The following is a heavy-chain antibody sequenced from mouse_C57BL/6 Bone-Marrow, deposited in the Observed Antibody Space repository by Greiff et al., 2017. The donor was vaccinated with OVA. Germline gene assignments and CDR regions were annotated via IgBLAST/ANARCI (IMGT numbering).Heavy chain of an antibody. CDR3: ARTLVMIKGWFAY. CDR2: ISSGSSTI. J-gene: IGHJ3*01. D-gene: IGHD2-4*01. Sequence: EVKVVESGGGLVKPGGSLKLSCAASGFTFSDYGMHWVRQAPEKGLEWVAYISSGSSTIYYADTVKGRFTISRDNAKNTLFLQMTSLRSEDTAMYYCARTLVMIKGWFAYWGQGTLVTVSA. V-gene: IGHV5-17*01. CDR1: GFTFSDYG.